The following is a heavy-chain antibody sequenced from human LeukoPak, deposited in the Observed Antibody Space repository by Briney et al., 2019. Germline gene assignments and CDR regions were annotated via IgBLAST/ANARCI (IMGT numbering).Heavy chain of an antibody. CDR3: ARGHEALGY. Sequence: GGSLRLSCAASGFTVSNSYMSWVRQAPGKGLQWVSVVYSGGSTFYADSVKGRFTVSRDSSKNTLYLEMNSLRAEDTAIYYCARGHEALGYWGQGTLVTASS. J-gene: IGHJ4*02. CDR1: GFTVSNSY. V-gene: IGHV3-53*01. D-gene: IGHD3-10*01. CDR2: VYSGGST.